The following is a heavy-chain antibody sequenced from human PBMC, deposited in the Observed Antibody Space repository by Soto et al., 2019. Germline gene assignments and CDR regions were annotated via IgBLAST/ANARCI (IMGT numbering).Heavy chain of an antibody. CDR2: ISYDGTNE. Sequence: QVQVVESGGGVAQPGRSLRLSCAAYGFNFNNYAMHWVRQATGKGLECVSLISYDGTNEHYADSVKGRFSICRDNFKNTRYRQHNILRSAVTAVYYCARGQGSCISIYCYVYGLDVWGQGTTVTVSS. J-gene: IGHJ6*02. V-gene: IGHV3-30-3*01. D-gene: IGHD2-2*01. CDR1: GFNFNNYA. CDR3: ARGQGSCISIYCYVYGLDV.